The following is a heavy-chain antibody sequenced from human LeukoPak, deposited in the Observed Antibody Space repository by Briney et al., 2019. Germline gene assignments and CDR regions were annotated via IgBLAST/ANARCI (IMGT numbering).Heavy chain of an antibody. D-gene: IGHD3-16*01. V-gene: IGHV3-48*01. J-gene: IGHJ5*02. Sequence: GGSLRLSCAASGFTFSSYSMNWVRQAPGKGLEWVSYIRSSSSTTYYADSVKGRFTISRDDAKNSLYLQMNDLRAEDTAVYYCVSHYDSWGQGTLVSVSS. CDR1: GFTFSSYS. CDR2: IRSSSSTT. CDR3: VSHYDS.